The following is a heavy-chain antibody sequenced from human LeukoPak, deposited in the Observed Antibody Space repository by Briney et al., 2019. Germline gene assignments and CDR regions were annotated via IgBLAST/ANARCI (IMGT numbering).Heavy chain of an antibody. CDR1: GFTFSNAW. CDR3: TAPPLMYSSSWSRFDY. V-gene: IGHV3-15*01. Sequence: GGSLRLSCAASGFTFSNAWMSWVRQAPGKGLEWVGRIKSKTDGGKTDYAAPVKGRFTISRDDSKNTLHLQMNSLKTEDTAVYYCTAPPLMYSSSWSRFDYWGQGTLVTVSS. J-gene: IGHJ4*02. D-gene: IGHD6-13*01. CDR2: IKSKTDGGKT.